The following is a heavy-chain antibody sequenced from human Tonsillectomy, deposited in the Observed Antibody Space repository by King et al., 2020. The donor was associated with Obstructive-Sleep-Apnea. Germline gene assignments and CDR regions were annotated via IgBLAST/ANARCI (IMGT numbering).Heavy chain of an antibody. CDR2: IFYIGST. CDR3: ARSDSSAWYSFDY. Sequence: VQLQESGPGLVKPSQTLSLTCNVSGGSISRGGYYWSWIRQHPGKGLEWIGYIFYIGSTYYNPSLKSRLTISVDTSQNHFSLNLKSVTAADTAVYYCARSDSSAWYSFDYWGQGTLVTVSS. V-gene: IGHV4-31*03. J-gene: IGHJ4*02. D-gene: IGHD6-19*01. CDR1: GGSISRGGYY.